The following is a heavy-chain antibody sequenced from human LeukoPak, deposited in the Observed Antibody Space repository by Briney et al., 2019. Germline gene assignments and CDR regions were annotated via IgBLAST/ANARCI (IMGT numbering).Heavy chain of an antibody. CDR1: GGSFSGYY. CDR3: ARGTRDQDFWSPDYYYYYMDV. CDR2: IYYSGST. Sequence: PSETLSLTCAVYGGSFSGYYWSWIRQPPGKGLEWIGSIYYSGSTYYNPSLKSRVTISVDTSKNQFSLKLSSVTAADTAVYYCARGTRDQDFWSPDYYYYYMDVWGKGTTVTVSS. J-gene: IGHJ6*03. D-gene: IGHD3-3*01. V-gene: IGHV4-34*01.